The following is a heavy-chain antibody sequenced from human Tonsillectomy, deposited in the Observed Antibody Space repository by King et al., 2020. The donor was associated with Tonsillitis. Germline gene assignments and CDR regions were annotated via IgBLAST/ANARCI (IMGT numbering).Heavy chain of an antibody. CDR3: ARVKFNYYMDV. Sequence: QLQESGPGLVKPSETLSLTCTVSGGSISSSSYYWGWIRQPPGKGLEWIGSIYYSGSTYSNPSLKSRVTISVDTSKNQVSLKLSSVTAADTAVYYCARVKFNYYMDVWGKGTTVTVTS. V-gene: IGHV4-39*01. CDR1: GGSISSSSYY. CDR2: IYYSGST. D-gene: IGHD2-21*01. J-gene: IGHJ6*03.